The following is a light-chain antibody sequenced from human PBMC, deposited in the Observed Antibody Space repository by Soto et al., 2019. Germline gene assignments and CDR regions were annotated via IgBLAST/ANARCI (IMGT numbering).Light chain of an antibody. V-gene: IGKV3-20*01. CDR1: QSINSKS. J-gene: IGKJ3*01. Sequence: EIVLTQSPGTLSLSPGEGATVSCRVSQSINSKSLGWYQRKFGQAPRLLIYNTSSRATGIPDRFSGSGSGTYFTLSISRLEPDDVAVYYCQHYGGSVRFGPGKKVDFK. CDR2: NTS. CDR3: QHYGGSVR.